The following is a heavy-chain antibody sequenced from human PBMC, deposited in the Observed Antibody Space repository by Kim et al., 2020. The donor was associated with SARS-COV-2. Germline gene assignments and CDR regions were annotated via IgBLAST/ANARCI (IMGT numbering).Heavy chain of an antibody. D-gene: IGHD6-19*01. CDR1: GFTVSSNY. J-gene: IGHJ4*02. V-gene: IGHV3-66*02. CDR2: IYSGGST. CDR3: ARDSSGWYGGY. Sequence: GGSLRLSCAASGFTVSSNYMSWVRQAPGKGLEWVSVIYSGGSTYYADSVKGRFTISRDNSKNTLYLQMNSLRAEDTAVYYCARDSSGWYGGYWGQGTLVTVSS.